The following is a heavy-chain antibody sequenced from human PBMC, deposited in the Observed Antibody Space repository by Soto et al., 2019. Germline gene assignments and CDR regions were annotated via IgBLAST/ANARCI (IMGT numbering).Heavy chain of an antibody. D-gene: IGHD5-12*01. CDR2: IWKDGNNK. V-gene: IGHV3-33*01. Sequence: QVQLVESGGGVVQPGQSLRLSCAASGFTVSNYGMHWVRQAPGKGLEWVAVIWKDGNNKYYRDSVKGRFTISRDNSKNTRELQMSSLRGEDTAVYYFARGEAWTDEAFDTWGQGTMVTVSS. CDR1: GFTVSNYG. CDR3: ARGEAWTDEAFDT. J-gene: IGHJ3*02.